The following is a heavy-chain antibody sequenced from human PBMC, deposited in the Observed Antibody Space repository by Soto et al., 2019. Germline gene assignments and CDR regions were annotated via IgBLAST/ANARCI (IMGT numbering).Heavy chain of an antibody. V-gene: IGHV4-39*01. D-gene: IGHD4-17*01. J-gene: IGHJ6*02. CDR1: GGSISSSSYY. CDR3: ARPNGDYYYYYGMDV. CDR2: IYYSGST. Sequence: PSETLSLTCTVSGGSISSSSYYWGWIRQPPGKGLEWIGSIYYSGSTYYNPSLKSRVTISVDTSKNQFSLKLSSVTAADTAVYYCARPNGDYYYYYGMDVWGQGTTVTVSS.